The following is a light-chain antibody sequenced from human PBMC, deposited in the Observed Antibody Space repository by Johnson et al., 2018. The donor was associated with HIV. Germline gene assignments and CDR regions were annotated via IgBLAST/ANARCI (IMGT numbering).Light chain of an antibody. CDR3: GTWDSSLSSYV. J-gene: IGLJ1*01. CDR1: SSNIGNNY. V-gene: IGLV1-51*01. Sequence: QSVLTQPPSVSAAPGQKVTISCSGSSSNIGNNYVSWYQQLPGTAPKLLIYDNNKRPSGIPDRFSGSKSGTSATLGITGLQTGDEADYYCGTWDSSLSSYVCGTVTKVPVL. CDR2: DNN.